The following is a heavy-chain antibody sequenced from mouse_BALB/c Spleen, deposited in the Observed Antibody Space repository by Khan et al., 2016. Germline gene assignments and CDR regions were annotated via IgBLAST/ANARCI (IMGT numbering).Heavy chain of an antibody. CDR2: IWAGGST. CDR1: GFSLTSYG. J-gene: IGHJ2*01. CDR3: ARETARATFDY. V-gene: IGHV2-9*02. D-gene: IGHD3-2*01. Sequence: QVQLKESGPGLVAPSQSLSITCTASGFSLTSYGVHWVRQPPGKGLEWLGVIWAGGSTNYNSALMSRLSISTDNSTCKAFLKMNSLQTYDTAMFYCARETARATFDYWGQGTTLTVSS.